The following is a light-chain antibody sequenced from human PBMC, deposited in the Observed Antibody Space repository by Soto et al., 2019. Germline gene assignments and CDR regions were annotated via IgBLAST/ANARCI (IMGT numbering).Light chain of an antibody. V-gene: IGKV3-15*01. CDR2: GAS. Sequence: EVVMTQSPATLSVSPGERATLSCRASQTISTNLAWYQQKPGQAPRLLIYGASTRATDIPARFSGSGSGTEFTLTISTLQSEDFAVYYCQQYNNWPPYTFGQGTKLAIK. J-gene: IGKJ2*01. CDR1: QTISTN. CDR3: QQYNNWPPYT.